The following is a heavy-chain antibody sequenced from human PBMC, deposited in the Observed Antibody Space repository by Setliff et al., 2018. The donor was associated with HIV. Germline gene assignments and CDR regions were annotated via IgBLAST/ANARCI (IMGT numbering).Heavy chain of an antibody. CDR2: IYYSGHT. V-gene: IGHV4-34*01. D-gene: IGHD4-17*01. J-gene: IGHJ3*02. CDR1: GGSFSGYS. CDR3: ARRFLTTVVTLGFDI. Sequence: PSETLSLTCVVYGGSFSGYSWTWIRQPPGKGLEWIGSIYYSGHTYYNSSLKSRVTISVDTSKNQFSLKLTSVTAADTAVYYCARRFLTTVVTLGFDIWGQGTMVTVSS.